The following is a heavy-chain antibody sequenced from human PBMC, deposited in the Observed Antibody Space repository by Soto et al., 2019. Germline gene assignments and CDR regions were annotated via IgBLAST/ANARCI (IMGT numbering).Heavy chain of an antibody. CDR2: IYNSGST. J-gene: IGHJ3*02. CDR3: ATYRKFFQI. Sequence: ALALTCAVSGGYISGGDYSWSWIRQPPGKGLEWIGFIYNSGSTYYNSSLKSRVTISVDRSKNHFFLNFTSVTAADTAVYYCATYRKFFQIWGQGTKVTVS. V-gene: IGHV4-30-2*01. CDR1: GGYISGGDYS.